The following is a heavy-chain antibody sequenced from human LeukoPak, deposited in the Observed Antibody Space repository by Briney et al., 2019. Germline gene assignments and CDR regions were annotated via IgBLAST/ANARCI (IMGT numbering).Heavy chain of an antibody. Sequence: PGGSLRLSCAASGFTVSSNYMSWVRQAPGKGLEWVSVLYSGGSTYYADSVKGRFTISRDNSKNTLYLQMNSLRAEDTAVYYCADYTYYYDSSGYYYFDYWGQGTLVTVSS. J-gene: IGHJ4*02. CDR2: LYSGGST. CDR3: ADYTYYYDSSGYYYFDY. V-gene: IGHV3-53*01. D-gene: IGHD3-22*01. CDR1: GFTVSSNY.